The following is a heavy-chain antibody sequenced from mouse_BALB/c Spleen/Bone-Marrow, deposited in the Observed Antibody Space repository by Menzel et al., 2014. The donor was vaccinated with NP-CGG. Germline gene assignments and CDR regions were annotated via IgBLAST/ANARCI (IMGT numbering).Heavy chain of an antibody. D-gene: IGHD2-3*01. CDR2: INLYNDGT. Sequence: GPELVKPGASVKMSCEASGYTFTSYVMHWVKQKPGQGLEWIGYINLYNDGTNYNEKFKDKAALTADKSSSTAYMQLSSLTSDDPAVYFCARYDGYFDYWGQGTILTVSS. CDR1: GYTFTSYV. CDR3: ARYDGYFDY. J-gene: IGHJ2*01. V-gene: IGHV1-14*01.